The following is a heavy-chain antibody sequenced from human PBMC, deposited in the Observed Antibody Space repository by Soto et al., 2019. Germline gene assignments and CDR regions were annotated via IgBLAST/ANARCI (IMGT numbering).Heavy chain of an antibody. CDR1: GGSISSSRSY. CDR3: ARQAAAPGIDLWFDP. V-gene: IGHV4-39*01. D-gene: IGHD6-13*01. CDR2: IFYAGNT. J-gene: IGHJ5*02. Sequence: QLQLQESGPGLVKPSETLSLTCNVSGGSISSSRSYWAWFRQPPGKELEWIANIFYAGNTYYNPSLKSRVTVYVDTSKNQFSLKLDSVTAADTAVYYCARQAAAPGIDLWFDPWGQGNLVTVSS.